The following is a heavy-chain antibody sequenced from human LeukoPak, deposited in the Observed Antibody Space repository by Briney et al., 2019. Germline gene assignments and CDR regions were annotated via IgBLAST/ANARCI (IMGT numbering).Heavy chain of an antibody. J-gene: IGHJ6*02. V-gene: IGHV3-23*01. CDR1: GFTFSSYA. D-gene: IGHD3-9*01. Sequence: GGSLRLSCAASGFTFSSYAMSWVRQAPGKGLEWVSAISGSGGSTYYADSVKGRFTISRDNSKNTLYLQMNSLRAEDTAVYYCAKVRPALGRLRYFDWLLGCGMDVWGQGTTVTVSS. CDR2: ISGSGGST. CDR3: AKVRPALGRLRYFDWLLGCGMDV.